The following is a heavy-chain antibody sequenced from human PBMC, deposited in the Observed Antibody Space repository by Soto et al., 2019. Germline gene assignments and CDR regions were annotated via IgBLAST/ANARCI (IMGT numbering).Heavy chain of an antibody. CDR3: ARDDAGYDSSGYYFYYYGMDV. J-gene: IGHJ6*02. CDR2: IYYSGRT. Sequence: SETLSLTCSVSGGSISSSSYYWGWIRQPPGEGLEWIGSIYYSGRTSYNPSLKSRVTISLDTSKNQFSLKLSSVTAADTAVYYCARDDAGYDSSGYYFYYYGMDVWGQGTTVTVSS. CDR1: GGSISSSSYY. D-gene: IGHD3-22*01. V-gene: IGHV4-39*07.